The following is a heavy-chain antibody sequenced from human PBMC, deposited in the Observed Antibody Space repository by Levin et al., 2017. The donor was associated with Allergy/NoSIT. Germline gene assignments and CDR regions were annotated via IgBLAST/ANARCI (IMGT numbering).Heavy chain of an antibody. D-gene: IGHD5-18*01. Sequence: GESLKISCAASGFTFSSYGMHWVRQAPGKGLEWVAVIWYDGSNKYYADSVKGRFTISRDNSKNTLYLQMNSLRAEDTAVYYCARAQRDYYYYGMDVWGQGTTVTVSS. CDR1: GFTFSSYG. V-gene: IGHV3-33*01. CDR2: IWYDGSNK. J-gene: IGHJ6*02. CDR3: ARAQRDYYYYGMDV.